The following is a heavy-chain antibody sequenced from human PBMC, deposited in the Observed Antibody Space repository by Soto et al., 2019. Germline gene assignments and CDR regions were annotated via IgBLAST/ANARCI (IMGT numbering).Heavy chain of an antibody. CDR1: GGSISSSSYY. V-gene: IGHV4-39*01. D-gene: IGHD2-15*01. J-gene: IGHJ4*02. CDR2: IYYSGST. Sequence: SETLSLTCTVSGGSISSSSYYWGWIRQPPGKGLEWIGSIYYSGSTYYNPSLKSRVTISVDTSKNQFSLKLSSVTAADTAVFYCSLPSPRSWVVVAATTNEDYFDYWGQGTLVTVSS. CDR3: SLPSPRSWVVVAATTNEDYFDY.